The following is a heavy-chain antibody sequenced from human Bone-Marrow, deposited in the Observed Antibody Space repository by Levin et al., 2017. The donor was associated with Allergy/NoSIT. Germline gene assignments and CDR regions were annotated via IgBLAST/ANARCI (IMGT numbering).Heavy chain of an antibody. J-gene: IGHJ4*02. D-gene: IGHD2-8*02. V-gene: IGHV4-30-2*01. CDR1: GGSISGGYS. CDR2: IWHSGAA. CDR3: ARDASGGGSEFRY. Sequence: SQTLSLTCTVSGGSISGGYSWSWVRQPPGKGLEWMGYIWHSGAAYYDPSLQGRATMSVDTSKNQYSLNLTSVTAADTAVYYCARDASGGGSEFRYWGQGTLVTVSS.